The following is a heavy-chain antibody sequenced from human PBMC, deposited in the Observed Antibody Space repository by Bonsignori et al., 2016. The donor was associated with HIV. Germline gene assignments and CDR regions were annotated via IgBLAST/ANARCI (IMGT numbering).Heavy chain of an antibody. Sequence: EVQLVESGGGLVQPGGSLRLSCAASGFTFYTSRMSWVRQAPGKGLEWVANINQDGSERNYLDSVRGRFTISRDNAKDSLYLQLNSLRVEDTAVYYCARTPWAHDAFDIWGQG. CDR1: GFTFYTSR. V-gene: IGHV3-7*05. J-gene: IGHJ3*02. CDR2: INQDGSER. D-gene: IGHD2-15*01. CDR3: ARTPWAHDAFDI.